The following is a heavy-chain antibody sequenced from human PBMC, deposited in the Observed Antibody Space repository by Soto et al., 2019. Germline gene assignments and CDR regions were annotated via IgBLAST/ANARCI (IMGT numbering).Heavy chain of an antibody. CDR2: IIPVFGTS. V-gene: IGHV1-69*12. CDR1: GGTFRTES. CDR3: ARGHEFGGQSDAFDM. D-gene: IGHD2-15*01. J-gene: IGHJ3*02. Sequence: QVQLVQSGAEVKKPGSSVKVSCKASGGTFRTESINWVRQAPGRGLEWMGGIIPVFGTSDYAQKFQGRVKITADESMTSAYMELSSLRSDDKAVDYCARGHEFGGQSDAFDMWGEGTMVIVSS.